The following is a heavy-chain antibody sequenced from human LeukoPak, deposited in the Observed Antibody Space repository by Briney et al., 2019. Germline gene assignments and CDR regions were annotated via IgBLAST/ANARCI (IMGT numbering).Heavy chain of an antibody. CDR3: ARGSFIGAFDI. V-gene: IGHV3-7*01. J-gene: IGHJ3*02. D-gene: IGHD3-16*02. CDR2: IKQDGSEK. CDR1: GFTFSSYW. Sequence: GGSLRLSCAASGFTFSSYWMTWIRQAPGKGLEWVANIKQDGSEKYYVDSVKGRFTISRDNAKNSLFLQMNSLRAEDTAVYYCARGSFIGAFDIWGQGTMVTVSS.